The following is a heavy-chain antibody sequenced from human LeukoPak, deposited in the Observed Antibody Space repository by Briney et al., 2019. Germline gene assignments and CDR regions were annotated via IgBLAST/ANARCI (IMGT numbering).Heavy chain of an antibody. CDR2: IYHSGST. Sequence: SGTLSLTCAVSGGSISSSNWWSWVRQPPGKGLEWIGEIYHSGSTNYNPSLKSRVTISVDKSKNQFSLKLSSVTAADTAVYYCARVGGRGSQPYYFDYWGQGTLVTDSS. CDR3: ARVGGRGSQPYYFDY. J-gene: IGHJ4*02. V-gene: IGHV4-4*02. CDR1: GGSISSSNW. D-gene: IGHD3-10*01.